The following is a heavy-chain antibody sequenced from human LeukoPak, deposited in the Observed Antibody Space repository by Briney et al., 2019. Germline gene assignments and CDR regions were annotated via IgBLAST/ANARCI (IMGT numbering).Heavy chain of an antibody. D-gene: IGHD3-22*01. CDR1: GYSISSGYY. J-gene: IGHJ4*02. CDR2: INHSGST. Sequence: PSETLSLTCTVSGYSISSGYYWSWIRQPPGKGLEWIGEINHSGSTNYNPSLKSRVTISVDTSKNQFSLKLSSVTAAVTAVYYCARVTGYMIEDYFDYWGQGTLVTVSS. CDR3: ARVTGYMIEDYFDY. V-gene: IGHV4-38-2*02.